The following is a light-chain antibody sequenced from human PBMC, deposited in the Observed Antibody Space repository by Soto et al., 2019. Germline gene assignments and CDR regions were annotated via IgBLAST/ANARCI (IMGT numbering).Light chain of an antibody. CDR3: QQYNVWPLT. J-gene: IGKJ4*01. CDR1: QSVSSN. Sequence: IVMTQSPATLSVSPGERATLSCRASQSVSSNLAGYQQKPGQTPKLLIYVASTRATGIPARFSGSGSGTEFTLTISSLQSEDFAVYYCQQYNVWPLTFGGGTKGEFK. V-gene: IGKV3-15*01. CDR2: VAS.